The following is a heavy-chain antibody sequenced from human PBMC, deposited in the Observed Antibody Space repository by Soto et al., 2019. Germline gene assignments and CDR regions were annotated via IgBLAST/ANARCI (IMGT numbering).Heavy chain of an antibody. Sequence: ASVKVSCKASGGTFSSYAISWVRQAPGQGLEWMGGIIPIFGTANYAQKSQGRVTITADESTSTAYMELSSLRPEDTAVYYCARGRRYYDSSGYYYFDYWGQGTLVTVSS. CDR1: GGTFSSYA. V-gene: IGHV1-69*13. J-gene: IGHJ4*02. CDR2: IIPIFGTA. CDR3: ARGRRYYDSSGYYYFDY. D-gene: IGHD3-22*01.